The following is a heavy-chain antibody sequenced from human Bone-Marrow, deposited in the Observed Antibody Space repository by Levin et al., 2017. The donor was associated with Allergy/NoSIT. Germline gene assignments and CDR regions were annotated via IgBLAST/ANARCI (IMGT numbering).Heavy chain of an antibody. CDR1: GGSISSYY. D-gene: IGHD1-26*01. J-gene: IGHJ3*02. V-gene: IGHV4-59*08. CDR3: ARHGVDSGSYPVDAFVI. Sequence: SQTLSLTCTVSGGSISSYYWSWIRQPPGKGLEWIGYIYYSGSTNYNPSLKSRVTISVDTSKNQFSLKLSSVTAADTAVYYCARHGVDSGSYPVDAFVIWGQGTMVTVSS. CDR2: IYYSGST.